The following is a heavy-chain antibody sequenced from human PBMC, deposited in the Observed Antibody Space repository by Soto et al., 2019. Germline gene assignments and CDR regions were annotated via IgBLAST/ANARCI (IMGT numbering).Heavy chain of an antibody. CDR2: IGAYNGNT. D-gene: IGHD6-19*01. CDR1: GYTFTSYG. J-gene: IGHJ4*02. CDR3: ARDQSIAVAGTIPDDY. Sequence: ASVKVSCKASGYTFTSYGISWVRQAPGQGLEWMGWIGAYNGNTSYAQKFQGRVTMTRDTSTSTVYMELSSLRSEDTAVYYCARDQSIAVAGTIPDDYWGQETLVTVSS. V-gene: IGHV1-18*01.